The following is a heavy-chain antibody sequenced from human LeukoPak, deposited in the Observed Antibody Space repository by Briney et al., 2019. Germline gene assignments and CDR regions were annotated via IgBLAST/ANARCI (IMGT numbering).Heavy chain of an antibody. CDR1: GFTFSSYS. CDR3: AREHTTVTSLLDY. V-gene: IGHV3-30*03. D-gene: IGHD4-17*01. Sequence: AGGSLRLSCAASGFTFSSYSMNWVRQAPGKGLEWVAFISYDGSIKSYADSVKGRFAVSRDNSKNTMYLQMNSLRAEDTAVYYCAREHTTVTSLLDYWGQGTLVTVSS. J-gene: IGHJ4*02. CDR2: ISYDGSIK.